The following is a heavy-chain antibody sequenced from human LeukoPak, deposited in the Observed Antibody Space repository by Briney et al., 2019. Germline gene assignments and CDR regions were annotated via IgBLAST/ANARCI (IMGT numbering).Heavy chain of an antibody. CDR2: MSGSGGRT. J-gene: IGHJ3*02. V-gene: IGHV3-23*01. CDR1: GITLSNYG. CDR3: ASGCDAFDI. Sequence: GGSLRLSCAVSGITLSNYGMSWVRQAPGKGLEWVAGMSGSGGRTNYADSVKGRFTTSRDNPKNTLYLQMNNLRAEDTAVYYCASGCDAFDIWGQGTMVTVSS. D-gene: IGHD2-15*01.